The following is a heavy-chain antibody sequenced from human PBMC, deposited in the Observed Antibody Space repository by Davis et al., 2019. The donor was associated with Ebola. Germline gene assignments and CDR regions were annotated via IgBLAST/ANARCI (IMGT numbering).Heavy chain of an antibody. CDR3: ATWDGDSYDY. CDR1: AYTFTSYG. J-gene: IGHJ4*02. D-gene: IGHD4-17*01. Sequence: ASVQVSCKASAYTFTSYGISWVRQAPAQGLEWMGWISAYNGNTNYAQKFQGRVTMTEDTSTDTAYMELSSLRSEDTAVYYCATWDGDSYDYWGQGTLVTVSS. V-gene: IGHV1-18*01. CDR2: ISAYNGNT.